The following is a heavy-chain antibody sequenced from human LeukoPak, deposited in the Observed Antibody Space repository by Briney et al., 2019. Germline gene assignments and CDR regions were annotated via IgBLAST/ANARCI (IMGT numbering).Heavy chain of an antibody. Sequence: PGGSLRLSCATSGFTFRSAWLSWVRQAPGKGLEWVGRIKSKTDGGTIDYAAPVKGRFTISRDDSKNTFYLQMNSLKTEDTAVYYCATEGYCSDGDCYSFDYWGQGTLVSLSS. V-gene: IGHV3-15*01. D-gene: IGHD2-15*01. CDR2: IKSKTDGGTI. CDR3: ATEGYCSDGDCYSFDY. J-gene: IGHJ4*02. CDR1: GFTFRSAW.